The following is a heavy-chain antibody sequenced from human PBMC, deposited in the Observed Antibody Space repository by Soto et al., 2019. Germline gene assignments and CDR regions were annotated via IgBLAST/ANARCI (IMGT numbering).Heavy chain of an antibody. J-gene: IGHJ6*03. Sequence: GGSLRLSCAASGFTFSSYGMHWVRQAPGKGLEWVAVISYDGSNKYYADSVKGRFTISRDNSKNTLYLQMNSLRAEDTAVYYCAKDRKRYDFWSGYSSFYYYYYYMDVWGKGTTVTVS. V-gene: IGHV3-30*18. CDR2: ISYDGSNK. CDR3: AKDRKRYDFWSGYSSFYYYYYYMDV. D-gene: IGHD3-3*01. CDR1: GFTFSSYG.